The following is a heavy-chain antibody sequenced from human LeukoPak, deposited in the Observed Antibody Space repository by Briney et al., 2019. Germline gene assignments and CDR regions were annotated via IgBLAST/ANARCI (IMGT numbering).Heavy chain of an antibody. J-gene: IGHJ4*02. CDR2: IYSGGTT. D-gene: IGHD2-15*01. CDR3: ARHSRNCSGGYCYLYY. Sequence: SETLSLTCAVSGYSISSGYYWGWIRQPPGKGLEWIGSIYSGGTTYYNPSLKSRVTISVDTSKNQFSLKLTSVTAADAAAYYCARHSRNCSGGYCYLYYWGQGTLVTVSS. CDR1: GYSISSGYY. V-gene: IGHV4-38-2*01.